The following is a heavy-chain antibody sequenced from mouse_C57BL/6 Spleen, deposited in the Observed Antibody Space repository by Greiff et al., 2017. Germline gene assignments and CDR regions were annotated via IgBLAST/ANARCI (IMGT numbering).Heavy chain of an antibody. V-gene: IGHV1-64*01. Sequence: QVQLQQPGAELVKPGASVKLSCKASGYTFTSYWMHWVKQRPGQGLEWIGMIHPNSGSTNYNEKFKSKATLTVDKSSSTAYMQLSSLTSEDSAVYYCAPNGGDYDDGDWYFDVWGTGTTVTVSS. CDR1: GYTFTSYW. CDR2: IHPNSGST. D-gene: IGHD2-4*01. J-gene: IGHJ1*03. CDR3: APNGGDYDDGDWYFDV.